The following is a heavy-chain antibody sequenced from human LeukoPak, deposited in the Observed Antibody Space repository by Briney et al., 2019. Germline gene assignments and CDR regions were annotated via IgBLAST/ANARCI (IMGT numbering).Heavy chain of an antibody. Sequence: PSETLSLTCTVSGGSISSGGYYWSWIRQHPGKGLEWIGYIYYSGSTYYNPSLKSRVTISVDTSKNQFSLKLSSVTAADTAVYYCAREGYRFGPKRVDVWGQGTTVTVSS. D-gene: IGHD3-10*01. CDR2: IYYSGST. CDR3: AREGYRFGPKRVDV. V-gene: IGHV4-31*03. J-gene: IGHJ6*02. CDR1: GGSISSGGYY.